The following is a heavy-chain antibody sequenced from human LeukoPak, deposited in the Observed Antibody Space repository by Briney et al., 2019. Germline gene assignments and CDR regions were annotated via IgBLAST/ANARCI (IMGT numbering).Heavy chain of an antibody. CDR2: VKSKADGETA. D-gene: IGHD3-16*01. J-gene: IGHJ4*02. V-gene: IGHV3-15*01. CDR1: GFTFSGAW. CDR3: TTVFGGD. Sequence: GGSLRLSCAASGFTFSGAWLSWVRQAPGKGLEWVGRVKSKADGETADYAAPVEGRFTISRDDSSSTVYLQMNNLKTEDTGLYYCTTVFGGDWGQGTQVTVSS.